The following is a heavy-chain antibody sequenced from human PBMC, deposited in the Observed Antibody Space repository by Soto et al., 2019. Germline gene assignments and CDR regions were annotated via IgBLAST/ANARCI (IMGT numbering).Heavy chain of an antibody. CDR3: ARGRQQLVLPREFDP. J-gene: IGHJ5*02. D-gene: IGHD6-13*01. Sequence: ASVKVSCKASGGTFSSYAISWVRQAPGQGLEWMGGIIPIFGTANYAQKFQGRVTITADESTSTAYMELSSLRSEDTAVYYCARGRQQLVLPREFDPWGQGTLVTVSS. CDR1: GGTFSSYA. V-gene: IGHV1-69*13. CDR2: IIPIFGTA.